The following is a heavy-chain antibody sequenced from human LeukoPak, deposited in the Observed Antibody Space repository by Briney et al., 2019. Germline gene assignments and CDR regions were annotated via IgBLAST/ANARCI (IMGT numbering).Heavy chain of an antibody. Sequence: GGSLRLSCAAAGFTFDDYGMSWVRQVPGKGLEWVSGINWNGGGTAYADSVKGRFTISRDNAKNSLYLQMNSLRAEDTALYYCARAQYCSSTSCYGYYGMDVWGQGTTVTVSS. D-gene: IGHD2-2*01. V-gene: IGHV3-20*04. CDR3: ARAQYCSSTSCYGYYGMDV. CDR1: GFTFDDYG. CDR2: INWNGGGT. J-gene: IGHJ6*02.